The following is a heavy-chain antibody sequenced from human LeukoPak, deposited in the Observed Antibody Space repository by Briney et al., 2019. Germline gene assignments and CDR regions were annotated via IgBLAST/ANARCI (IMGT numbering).Heavy chain of an antibody. CDR2: IYYSGST. CDR3: ARDSIPGIAVAGTVTGLDY. D-gene: IGHD6-19*01. CDR1: GGSISSSSYY. V-gene: IGHV4-39*07. J-gene: IGHJ4*02. Sequence: SETLSLTCTVSGGSISSSSYYWGWIRQPPGKGLEWIGSIYYSGSTYYNPSLKSRVTISVDTSKNQFSLKLSSVTAADTAVYYCARDSIPGIAVAGTVTGLDYWGQGTLVTVSS.